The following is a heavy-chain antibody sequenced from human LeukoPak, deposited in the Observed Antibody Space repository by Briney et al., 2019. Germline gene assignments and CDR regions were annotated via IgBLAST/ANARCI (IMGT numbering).Heavy chain of an antibody. D-gene: IGHD2-15*01. CDR2: ISGSGGNT. CDR3: ARARNRRSSN. CDR1: GFTFSSHG. J-gene: IGHJ4*02. Sequence: GGSLRLSCAASGFTFSSHGMNWVRQAPGKGLEWVSGISGSGGNTYYADSVKGRFTISRDNAKNSLYLQMNSLRAEDTAVYYCARARNRRSSNWGQGTLVTVSS. V-gene: IGHV3-21*01.